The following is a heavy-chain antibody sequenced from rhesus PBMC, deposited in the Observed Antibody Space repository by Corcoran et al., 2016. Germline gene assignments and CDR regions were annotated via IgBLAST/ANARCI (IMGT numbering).Heavy chain of an antibody. CDR2: IYGGSGST. CDR1: GGSISGYYL. J-gene: IGHJ4*01. V-gene: IGHV4S7*01. CDR3: ARDFSSWSFFDY. D-gene: IGHD6-13*01. Sequence: QVQLQESGPGVVKPSETLSLTCAGSGGSISGYYLWSWIRQPPGKGLEWIGYIYGGSGSTSYNPSLKSRVIISIDTSKNQFSLKLSSVTAADTAVYYCARDFSSWSFFDYWGQGVLVTVSS.